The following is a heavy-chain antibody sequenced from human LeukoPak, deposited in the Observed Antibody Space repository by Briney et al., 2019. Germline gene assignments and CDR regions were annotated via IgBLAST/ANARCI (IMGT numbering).Heavy chain of an antibody. V-gene: IGHV4-31*03. CDR1: GGSISSGGYY. D-gene: IGHD6-13*01. J-gene: IGHJ4*02. CDR3: AKSSSWSYFDY. CDR2: IYYSGST. Sequence: SETLSLTCTVSGGSISSGGYYWSWIRQHPGKGLEWIGYIYYSGSTYYNPSLKSRVTISVDTSKNQLSLKLSSVTAADTAVYYCAKSSSWSYFDYWGQGTLVTVSS.